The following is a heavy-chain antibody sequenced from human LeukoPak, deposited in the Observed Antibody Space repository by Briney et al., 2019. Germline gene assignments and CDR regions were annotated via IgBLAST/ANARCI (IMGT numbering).Heavy chain of an antibody. CDR3: ARERATSGRCRFDF. CDR2: VYHTGSR. J-gene: IGHJ4*02. CDR1: GASISSYY. Sequence: SETLSLTCTVSGASISSYYWSWIRQSPGKGLEWIGYVYHTGSRSYNPSLKSRVTISLDRDKSQFSLKLTSVTAADTAVYYCARERATSGRCRFDFWGQGALVTVSS. V-gene: IGHV4-59*01. D-gene: IGHD6-25*01.